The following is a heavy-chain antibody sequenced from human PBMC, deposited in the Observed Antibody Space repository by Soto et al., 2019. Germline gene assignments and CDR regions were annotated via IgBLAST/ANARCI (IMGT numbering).Heavy chain of an antibody. CDR2: IIPVFGTT. V-gene: IGHV1-2*04. CDR1: GGTFNSYG. CDR3: ARDLGSYYYDSSGYKPRHYGMDV. J-gene: IGHJ6*02. Sequence: GASVNVSCKAFGGTFNSYGVSWVREATGQGLEWGGRIIPVFGTTHYAQKFQGWVTMTRDTSISTAYMELSRLSSDDTAVYYCARDLGSYYYDSSGYKPRHYGMDVWGQGTTVTVSS. D-gene: IGHD3-22*01.